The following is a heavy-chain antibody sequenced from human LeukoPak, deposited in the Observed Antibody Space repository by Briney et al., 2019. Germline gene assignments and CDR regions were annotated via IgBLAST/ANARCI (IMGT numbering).Heavy chain of an antibody. CDR2: INPNSGGT. CDR3: AISMITFGGVIVLNY. CDR1: GYTLSDYY. J-gene: IGHJ4*02. D-gene: IGHD3-16*02. Sequence: ASMKVSCKASGYTLSDYYIHWVRQAPGQGLEWMGRINPNSGGTNYAQKFQGRVTMTRDTSISTAYMELSRLRSDDTAVYYCAISMITFGGVIVLNYWGQGTLVTVSS. V-gene: IGHV1-2*06.